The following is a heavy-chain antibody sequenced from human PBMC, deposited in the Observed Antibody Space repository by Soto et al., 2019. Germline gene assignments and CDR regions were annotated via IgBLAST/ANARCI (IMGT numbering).Heavy chain of an antibody. V-gene: IGHV3-30*18. J-gene: IGHJ6*02. Sequence: GGSLGLSXAASGFTVSSDGMHWVRQAPGKGLEWVAVISYDGSNKYYADSVKGRFTISRDNSKNTLYLQMNSLRAEDTAVYYCAKDSARRGNYYGMEVWGQGTTVPVSS. D-gene: IGHD3-10*01. CDR3: AKDSARRGNYYGMEV. CDR2: ISYDGSNK. CDR1: GFTVSSDG.